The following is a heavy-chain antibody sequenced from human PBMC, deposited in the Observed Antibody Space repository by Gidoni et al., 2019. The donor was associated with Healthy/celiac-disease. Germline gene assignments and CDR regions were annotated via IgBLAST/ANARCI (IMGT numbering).Heavy chain of an antibody. Sequence: QVQLQESGPGLVKPSETLSLTCTVSGGSISTYYWSWIRQPPGKGLEWIGYIYYSGSTNYNPSLKSRVTISVDTSKNQFSLKLSSVTAADTAVYYCARGVERRLDAFDIWGQGTMVTVSS. D-gene: IGHD1-1*01. V-gene: IGHV4-59*01. CDR1: GGSISTYY. CDR2: IYYSGST. CDR3: ARGVERRLDAFDI. J-gene: IGHJ3*02.